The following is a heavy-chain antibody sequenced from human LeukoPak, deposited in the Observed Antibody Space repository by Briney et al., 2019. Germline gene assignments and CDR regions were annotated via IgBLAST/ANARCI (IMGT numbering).Heavy chain of an antibody. Sequence: GGSLRLSCAASGFTFSSYSMNWVRQAPGKGLEWVSYISSSSSTIYYADSVKGRFTISRDNAKNSLYLQMNSLRAEDTAVYYCAKFRLRLGELSFPLDAFDIWGQGTMVTVPS. V-gene: IGHV3-48*01. J-gene: IGHJ3*02. CDR2: ISSSSSTI. CDR1: GFTFSSYS. D-gene: IGHD3-16*02. CDR3: AKFRLRLGELSFPLDAFDI.